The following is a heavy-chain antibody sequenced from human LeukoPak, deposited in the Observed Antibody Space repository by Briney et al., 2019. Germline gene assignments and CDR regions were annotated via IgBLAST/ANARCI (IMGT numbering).Heavy chain of an antibody. CDR1: GGSISSGGYS. J-gene: IGHJ5*02. Sequence: SETLSLTCAVSGGSISSGGYSWSWIRQPPGKGLEWIGYIYHSGSTYYNPSLKSRVTISVDRSKNQFSLKLSSVTAADTAVYYWARGVGTSCCDDWFDPWGQGTLVTVSS. CDR2: IYHSGST. D-gene: IGHD2-2*01. V-gene: IGHV4-30-2*01. CDR3: ARGVGTSCCDDWFDP.